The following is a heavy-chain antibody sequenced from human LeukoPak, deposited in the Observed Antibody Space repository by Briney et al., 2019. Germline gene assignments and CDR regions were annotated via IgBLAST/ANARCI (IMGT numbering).Heavy chain of an antibody. CDR2: INPSGGST. CDR1: GYTFSTCD. Sequence: ASVKVSCKASGYTFSTCDINWVRQAPGQGLEWMGIINPSGGSTSYAQKFQGRVTMTRDTSTSTVYMELSSLRSEDTAVYYCARGYSEWLSPYYFDYWGQGTLVTVSS. V-gene: IGHV1-46*01. CDR3: ARGYSEWLSPYYFDY. D-gene: IGHD3-3*01. J-gene: IGHJ4*02.